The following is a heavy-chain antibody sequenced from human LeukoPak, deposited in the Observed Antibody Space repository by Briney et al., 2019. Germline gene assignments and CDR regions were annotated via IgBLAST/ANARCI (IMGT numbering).Heavy chain of an antibody. D-gene: IGHD1-26*01. Sequence: GRSLRLSCAASGFTFSSYGMHWVRQAPGKGLEWVAVISYDGSNKYYADSVKGRFTISRDNSKNTLYLQMNSLRAEDTAVYYCAKDLRLVGASTPTYWGQGTLVTASS. CDR3: AKDLRLVGASTPTY. J-gene: IGHJ4*02. V-gene: IGHV3-30*18. CDR1: GFTFSSYG. CDR2: ISYDGSNK.